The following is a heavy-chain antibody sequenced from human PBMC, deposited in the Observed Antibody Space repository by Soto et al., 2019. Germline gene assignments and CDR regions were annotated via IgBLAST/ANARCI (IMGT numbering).Heavy chain of an antibody. CDR3: ARLPLLIAVAGQLDV. V-gene: IGHV5-51*01. D-gene: IGHD6-19*01. Sequence: HGESLKISCKGSGYSFTSYWIGWVRQMPGKGLEWMGIIYPGDSDTRYSPSFQGQVTISAGKSISTAYLQWSSLKASDTAMYYCARLPLLIAVAGQLDVWGQGTTVTVSS. CDR2: IYPGDSDT. J-gene: IGHJ6*02. CDR1: GYSFTSYW.